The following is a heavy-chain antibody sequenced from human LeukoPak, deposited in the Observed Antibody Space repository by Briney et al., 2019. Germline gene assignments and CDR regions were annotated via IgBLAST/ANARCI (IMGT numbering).Heavy chain of an antibody. D-gene: IGHD3-10*01. Sequence: SETLXXTCTVSGYSISSGYYWSWIRQPPGQGLEWIGYIYCSGSTNYNPSLKSRVTISVDTSKNQFSLKLSSVTAADTAVHYCAXGXYYXSGNDFRFDPWGQGTLVTVSS. V-gene: IGHV4-61*01. J-gene: IGHJ5*02. CDR2: IYCSGST. CDR1: GYSISSGYY. CDR3: AXGXYYXSGNDFRFDP.